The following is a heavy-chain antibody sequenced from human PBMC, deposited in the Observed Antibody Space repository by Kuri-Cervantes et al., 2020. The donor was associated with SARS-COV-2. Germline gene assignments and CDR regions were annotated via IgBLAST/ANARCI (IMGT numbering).Heavy chain of an antibody. J-gene: IGHJ2*01. D-gene: IGHD6-19*01. CDR2: ISGSGGST. CDR3: AKPKAVAWEGYFDL. Sequence: ETLSLTCAASGFTFSSYAMSWVRQAPGKGLEWVSAISGSGGSTYYADSVKGRFTISRDNSKNTLYLQMNSLRAEDTAVYYCAKPKAVAWEGYFDLWGRGTLVTVSS. CDR1: GFTFSSYA. V-gene: IGHV3-23*01.